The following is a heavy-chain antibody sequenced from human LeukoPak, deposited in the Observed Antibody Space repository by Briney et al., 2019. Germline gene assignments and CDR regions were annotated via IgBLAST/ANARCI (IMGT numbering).Heavy chain of an antibody. J-gene: IGHJ3*02. D-gene: IGHD6-13*01. CDR1: GYTFTSYA. V-gene: IGHV1-3*01. Sequence: VASLKLSCKASGYTFTSYAMHWVRQAPGQRLEWIGWINADNVNTKYSQKLQGRVTITRDTSASTAYMELRSLRSEDTAVYYCGRDGEYSSSWYSAFDIWGQGTMVTVSS. CDR2: INADNVNT. CDR3: GRDGEYSSSWYSAFDI.